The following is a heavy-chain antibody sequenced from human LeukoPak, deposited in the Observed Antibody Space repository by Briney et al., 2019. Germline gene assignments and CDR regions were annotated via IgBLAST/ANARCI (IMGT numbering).Heavy chain of an antibody. J-gene: IGHJ4*02. D-gene: IGHD4-17*01. CDR1: GGSISSYY. Sequence: SETLSLTCTVSGGSISSYYWSWIRQPPGKGLEYIGYIYDTGSTNYNPSLKSRVTISLDTSKDQFSLRLSSVTAADTAVYYCARVSGYGDFVDHWGQGSLVTVSS. V-gene: IGHV4-59*12. CDR2: IYDTGST. CDR3: ARVSGYGDFVDH.